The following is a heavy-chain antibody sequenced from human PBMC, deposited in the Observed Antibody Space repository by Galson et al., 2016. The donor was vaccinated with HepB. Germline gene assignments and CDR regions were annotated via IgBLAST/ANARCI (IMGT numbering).Heavy chain of an antibody. CDR3: AVEPDYESQ. Sequence: SLRLSCATSGLTFRRHWMSWVRQAPGKGLEWVANIDEDGSEKNYVGSVRGRFTMSRDNAKESVYLQMNSLRAEDTAVYYCAVEPDYESQWGQGTLVTVSS. CDR1: GLTFRRHW. V-gene: IGHV3-7*01. D-gene: IGHD3-22*01. CDR2: IDEDGSEK. J-gene: IGHJ4*02.